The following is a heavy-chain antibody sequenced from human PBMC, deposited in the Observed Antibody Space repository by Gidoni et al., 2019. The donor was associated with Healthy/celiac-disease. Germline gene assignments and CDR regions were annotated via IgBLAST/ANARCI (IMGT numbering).Heavy chain of an antibody. Sequence: VTLVQSGAEVQKPGASVKVPCTASGYTVPGYYMHWVRQAPGQGLVWMGWINPNSGGTNYAQKFQGRVTMTRDTSISTAYMELSRLRSDDTAVYYCARIDDYGDYVGAFDIWGQGTMVTVSS. CDR1: GYTVPGYY. J-gene: IGHJ3*02. V-gene: IGHV1-2*02. CDR3: ARIDDYGDYVGAFDI. CDR2: INPNSGGT. D-gene: IGHD4-17*01.